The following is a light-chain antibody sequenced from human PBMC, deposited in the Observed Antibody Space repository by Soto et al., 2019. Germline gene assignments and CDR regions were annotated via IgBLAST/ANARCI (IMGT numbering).Light chain of an antibody. CDR2: DAS. CDR3: QQCGSSPLT. CDR1: QSISGY. J-gene: IGKJ4*01. Sequence: EIVLTQSPATLSLSPGERATLSCRASQSISGYLAWYHHRPGRAPRLLIYDASNRATGIPDRFSGRGSGTDFTLTISSLEPEDFAVYYCQQCGSSPLTFGGGTALE. V-gene: IGKV3-11*01.